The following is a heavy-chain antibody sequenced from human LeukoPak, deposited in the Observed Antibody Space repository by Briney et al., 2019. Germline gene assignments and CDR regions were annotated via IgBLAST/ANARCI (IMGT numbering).Heavy chain of an antibody. D-gene: IGHD6-13*01. Sequence: SETLSLTCTVSGGSISTYYWSWIGQRPGKGLEWSGYIYYSGSTNYNPSLKSRVTISVDTSKNQSSLKVTSVTAADTAVYYCAMLYSGSWSFDYSGQGTLGTVSS. V-gene: IGHV4-59*12. J-gene: IGHJ4*02. CDR3: AMLYSGSWSFDY. CDR2: IYYSGST. CDR1: GGSISTYY.